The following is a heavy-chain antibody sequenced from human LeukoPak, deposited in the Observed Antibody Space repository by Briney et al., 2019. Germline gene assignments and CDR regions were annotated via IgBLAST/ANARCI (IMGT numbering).Heavy chain of an antibody. CDR1: GFTFSSYG. CDR2: ISYDGSNK. D-gene: IGHD3-22*01. J-gene: IGHJ4*02. V-gene: IGHV3-30*03. CDR3: ASAFYYYDSSGYPGY. Sequence: GGSLRLSCAASGFTFSSYGMHWVRQAPGKGLEWVAVISYDGSNKYYADSVKGRFTISRDNSKNTLYLQMNSLRAEDTAVYYCASAFYYYDSSGYPGYWGQGTLVTVSS.